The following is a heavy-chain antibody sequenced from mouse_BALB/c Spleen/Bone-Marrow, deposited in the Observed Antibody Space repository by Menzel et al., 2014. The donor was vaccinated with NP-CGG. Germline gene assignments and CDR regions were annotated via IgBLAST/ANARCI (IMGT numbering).Heavy chain of an antibody. Sequence: EVKLVESGPELVKPGASVKISCKASGYTFTDYNMHWVKQSHGQSLEWIGYIYPYNGGTGYNQEFKSKATLTVDNSSSTAYMELRSLTSEDSAVYYSARIYDGYFLFDYWGQGTTLTVSS. CDR1: GYTFTDYN. CDR3: ARIYDGYFLFDY. D-gene: IGHD2-3*01. V-gene: IGHV1S29*02. CDR2: IYPYNGGT. J-gene: IGHJ2*01.